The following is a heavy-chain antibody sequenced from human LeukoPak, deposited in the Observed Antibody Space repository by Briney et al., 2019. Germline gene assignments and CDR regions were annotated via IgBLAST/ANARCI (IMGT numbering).Heavy chain of an antibody. J-gene: IGHJ4*02. CDR3: AGHHPRNTVDF. V-gene: IGHV4-59*08. Sequence: PSETLSLTCTVSGGSISDYYWSWIRQPPGKGLEWIGYISHSGSTNYSPSLKSRVTISLDTSKNQFSLKLSSVTAADTAVYYCAGHHPRNTVDFWGQGTLVTVSS. D-gene: IGHD2/OR15-2a*01. CDR2: ISHSGST. CDR1: GGSISDYY.